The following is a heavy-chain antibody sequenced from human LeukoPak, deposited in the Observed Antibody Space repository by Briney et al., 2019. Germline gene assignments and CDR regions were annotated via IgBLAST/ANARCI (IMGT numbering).Heavy chain of an antibody. CDR1: GFTFYDYA. V-gene: IGHV3-9*01. D-gene: IGHD1-26*01. J-gene: IGHJ4*02. CDR2: ISWNSGSI. Sequence: PGGSLRLSCAASGFTFYDYAMHWVRQAPGKGLEWVSGISWNSGSIGYADSVKGRFTISRDNAKNSLYLQMNSLIAEDTALYYCAKDAPKGDYFDYWGQGTLVTVSS. CDR3: AKDAPKGDYFDY.